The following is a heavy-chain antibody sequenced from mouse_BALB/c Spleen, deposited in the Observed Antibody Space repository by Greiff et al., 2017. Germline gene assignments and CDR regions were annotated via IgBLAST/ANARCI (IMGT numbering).Heavy chain of an antibody. D-gene: IGHD1-1*01. CDR1: GFTFSSYG. Sequence: DVQLQESGGDLVKPGGSLKLSCAASGFTFSSYGMSWVRQTPDKRLEWVATISSGGSYTYYPDSVKGRFTISRDNAKNTLYLQMSSLKSEDTAMYYCARHGTTGDYFDYWGQGTTLTVSS. CDR2: ISSGGSYT. V-gene: IGHV5-6*01. J-gene: IGHJ2*01. CDR3: ARHGTTGDYFDY.